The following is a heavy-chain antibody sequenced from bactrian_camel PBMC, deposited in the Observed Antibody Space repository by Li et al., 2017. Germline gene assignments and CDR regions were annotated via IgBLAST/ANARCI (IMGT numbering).Heavy chain of an antibody. CDR1: GYTYSPEC. V-gene: IGHV3S40*01. CDR2: ITTGGDSA. J-gene: IGHJ4*01. D-gene: IGHD5*01. Sequence: VQLVESGGTLVQPGGSLRLSCAASGYTYSPECLGWFRPPPGKEREGVASITTGGDSAYYADSAKGRFTISRDNAKNTVYLQMNSLKPEDTAMYHCAAHFGLYYGLGYPNYWGQATQVTVS. CDR3: AAHFGLYYGLGYPNY.